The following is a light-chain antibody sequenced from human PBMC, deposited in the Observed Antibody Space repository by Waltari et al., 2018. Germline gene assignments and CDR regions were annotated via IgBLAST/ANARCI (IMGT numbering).Light chain of an antibody. CDR3: AAWDDSLIGRV. V-gene: IGLV1-44*01. CDR2: ANY. J-gene: IGLJ2*01. Sequence: QSVLTQPPSTSGTPGQTVTISCSGSSSNIGTNTVTWYQQFPGTAPKVLVFANYHRPSGVPDRFSASKSGTSASLVISGLQSEDVGDYFCAAWDDSLIGRVFGGGTTLTVL. CDR1: SSNIGTNT.